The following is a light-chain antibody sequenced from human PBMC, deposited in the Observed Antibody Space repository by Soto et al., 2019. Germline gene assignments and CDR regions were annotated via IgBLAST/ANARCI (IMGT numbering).Light chain of an antibody. CDR1: QSVSNY. J-gene: IGKJ1*01. Sequence: DIVVTQSPATLSLSPGERATLSCRASQSVSNYLAWYQQKPGQAPGHLIYDTSTRASGVPDRFSGSGSGTEFTLTISRLQPEDFAVYYCQHYGTSPQTFGQGTKVDIK. CDR3: QHYGTSPQT. V-gene: IGKV3-20*01. CDR2: DTS.